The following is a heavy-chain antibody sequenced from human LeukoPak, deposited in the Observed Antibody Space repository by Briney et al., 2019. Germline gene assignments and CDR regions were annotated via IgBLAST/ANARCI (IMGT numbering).Heavy chain of an antibody. CDR3: AKWSGDYPSYYLDY. D-gene: IGHD4-17*01. CDR2: IRSDGSSK. CDR1: GFTFRSYG. V-gene: IGHV3-30*02. Sequence: GGSLRLSCAASGFTFRSYGLHWVRQAPGKGLEWVALIRSDGSSKNYADSVKGRFTISRDASKNTVYLQMNSLRAEDTAVYSCAKWSGDYPSYYLDYWGQGTLVTVSS. J-gene: IGHJ4*02.